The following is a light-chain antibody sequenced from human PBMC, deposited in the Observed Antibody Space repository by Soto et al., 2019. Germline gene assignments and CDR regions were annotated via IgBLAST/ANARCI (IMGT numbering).Light chain of an antibody. Sequence: EIVLTQSPATLSLSPGERATLSCRASQTVSSYLAWYQHKPGQAPRLLVYDASDRATGIPGRFSGSGSGTDFTLTISSLEPEDFAVYYCQQRRTFGQGTRLESK. J-gene: IGKJ5*01. CDR2: DAS. V-gene: IGKV3-11*01. CDR3: QQRRT. CDR1: QTVSSY.